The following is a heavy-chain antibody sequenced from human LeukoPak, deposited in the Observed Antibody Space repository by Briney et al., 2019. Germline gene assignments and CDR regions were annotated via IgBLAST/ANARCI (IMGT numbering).Heavy chain of an antibody. CDR2: IWYDGSNK. J-gene: IGHJ4*02. CDR1: RFTFSSYG. D-gene: IGHD1-26*01. V-gene: IGHV3-33*01. CDR3: ARDLLAVGATQLDY. Sequence: GGSLRLACTASRFTFSSYGMHWVRQAPGKGLEWVAVIWYDGSNKYYADSVKGRFTISRDNSKNTLYLQMNSLRAEDTAVYYCARDLLAVGATQLDYWGQGTLVTVSS.